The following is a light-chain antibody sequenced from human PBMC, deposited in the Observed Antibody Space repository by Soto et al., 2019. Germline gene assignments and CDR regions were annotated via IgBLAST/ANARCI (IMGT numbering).Light chain of an antibody. J-gene: IGKJ1*01. Sequence: EIVLTQSPGTLSLSPGERATLSCRSSQSVSSRYLAWYQQKPGQAPRLLIYGASSRATGIPDRFTGSGSGTDFTLTISRLEPEDFAVYYCHQYVSWTFGQGTKVDIK. CDR2: GAS. CDR3: HQYVSWT. CDR1: QSVSSRY. V-gene: IGKV3-20*01.